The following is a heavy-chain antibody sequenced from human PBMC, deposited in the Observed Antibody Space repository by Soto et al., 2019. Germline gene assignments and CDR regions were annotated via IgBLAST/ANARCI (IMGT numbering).Heavy chain of an antibody. CDR2: IATYNSNK. CDR3: AATLDWGSYDFGGYPS. D-gene: IGHD3-22*01. V-gene: IGHV1-18*01. J-gene: IGHJ4*02. Sequence: HLVQSGPEVKKPGASVTVSCKTSGDTFTNFGLSWVRQAPGQGLEWMGWIATYNSNKNYAQRFQGRLTLTTDTTTSTAYMELKSLGYDDTAVYYCAATLDWGSYDFGGYPSWGQGTLVTVSS. CDR1: GDTFTNFG.